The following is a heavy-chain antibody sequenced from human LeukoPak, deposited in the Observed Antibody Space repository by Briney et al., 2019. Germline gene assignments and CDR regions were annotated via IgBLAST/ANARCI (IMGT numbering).Heavy chain of an antibody. CDR3: AKDYGDYVGYFDY. CDR1: GFTFSSYG. CDR2: ISGDGGST. Sequence: PGGSLRLSCAASGFTFSSYGMHWVRQAPGKGLEWVSLISGDGGSTYYADSVKGRFTISRDNSKNSLYLQMNSLRTEDTALYYCAKDYGDYVGYFDYWGQGTLVTVSS. D-gene: IGHD4-17*01. V-gene: IGHV3-43*02. J-gene: IGHJ4*02.